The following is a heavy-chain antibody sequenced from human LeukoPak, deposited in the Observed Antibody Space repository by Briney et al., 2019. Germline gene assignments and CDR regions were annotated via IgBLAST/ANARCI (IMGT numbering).Heavy chain of an antibody. J-gene: IGHJ4*02. CDR2: IYYSGST. Sequence: SETLSFTCTVSGGSISSYYWSWIRQPPGKGLKWFGYIYYSGSTNYNPSLKSRITISVDTSKNQFSLKLSSVTAADTAVYYCAAVEDAAYYYDSSGYYYRFWGQGTLVTVSS. CDR3: AAVEDAAYYYDSSGYYYRF. D-gene: IGHD3-22*01. CDR1: GGSISSYY. V-gene: IGHV4-59*01.